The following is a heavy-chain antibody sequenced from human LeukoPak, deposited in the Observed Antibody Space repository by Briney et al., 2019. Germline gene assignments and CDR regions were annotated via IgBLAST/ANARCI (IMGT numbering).Heavy chain of an antibody. D-gene: IGHD4-17*01. CDR1: GDSLTSGSRY. Sequence: PSQTLSLTCTASGDSLTSGSRYWSWIRRPAGKGLEWIGHFYSSTRTTYNPSLESRVTISGDTAKNQFSLKLDSVTAADTAVYFCARCMSELDYGDYAYYYHMDVWGKGTTVTVSS. J-gene: IGHJ6*04. CDR3: ARCMSELDYGDYAYYYHMDV. V-gene: IGHV4-61*09. CDR2: FYSSTRT.